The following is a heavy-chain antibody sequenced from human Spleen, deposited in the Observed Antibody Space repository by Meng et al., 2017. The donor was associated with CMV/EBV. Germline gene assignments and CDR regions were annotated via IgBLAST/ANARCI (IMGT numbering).Heavy chain of an antibody. CDR2: SYYSGTT. J-gene: IGHJ4*02. V-gene: IGHV4-61*01. D-gene: IGHD5-24*01. CDR1: GDSVSNGHYY. Sequence: SETLSLTCIVSGDSVSNGHYYWSWIRQSPGKGLEWIGSSYYSGTTYYKASLKSRVTISVDTSANQFSLTLRSVTAADTAVYYCARAKGLQWPGDYWGQGTLVTVSS. CDR3: ARAKGLQWPGDY.